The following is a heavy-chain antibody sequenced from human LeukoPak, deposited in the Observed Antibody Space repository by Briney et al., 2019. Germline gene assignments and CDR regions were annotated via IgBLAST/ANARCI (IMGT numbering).Heavy chain of an antibody. CDR3: ALTVRGPLYGMDV. Sequence: ASVNVSCKALGYTLSSYGISWVRQAPGQGLEWMGGISAYNGNTNYAQKLQGRVTMTTDTSTSTAYMELRSLRSDDTAVYYCALTVRGPLYGMDVWGQGTTVTVSS. V-gene: IGHV1-18*01. J-gene: IGHJ6*02. D-gene: IGHD3-10*01. CDR1: GYTLSSYG. CDR2: ISAYNGNT.